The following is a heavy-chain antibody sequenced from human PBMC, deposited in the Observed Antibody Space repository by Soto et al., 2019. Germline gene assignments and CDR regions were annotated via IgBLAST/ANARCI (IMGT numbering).Heavy chain of an antibody. CDR1: GYTFTSYG. CDR2: ISAYNGNT. J-gene: IGHJ6*02. Sequence: QVQLVQSGAEVKKPGASVKVSCKASGYTFTSYGISWVRQAPGQGLEWMGWISAYNGNTNYAQKLQGRVTMTTDTTTRTDYMGLRSLRSDDTAVYYCARDGQVVVAATLSGYYYYGMDVWGQGTTVTVSS. CDR3: ARDGQVVVAATLSGYYYYGMDV. D-gene: IGHD2-15*01. V-gene: IGHV1-18*01.